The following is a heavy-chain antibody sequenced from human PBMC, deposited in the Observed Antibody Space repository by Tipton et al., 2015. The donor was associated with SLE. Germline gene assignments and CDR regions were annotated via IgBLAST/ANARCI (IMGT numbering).Heavy chain of an antibody. V-gene: IGHV4-4*02. Sequence: TLSLTCAVSGGSIRSSNWWSWVRQPPGKGLEWIGEIHHSGSTNSNPSLKSRVTISADTSKNQFFLKVNSMTAADTAIYYCARHPPGPPLAGWFDPWGQGTLVTVSS. CDR2: IHHSGST. CDR1: GGSIRSSNW. J-gene: IGHJ5*02. CDR3: ARHPPGPPLAGWFDP.